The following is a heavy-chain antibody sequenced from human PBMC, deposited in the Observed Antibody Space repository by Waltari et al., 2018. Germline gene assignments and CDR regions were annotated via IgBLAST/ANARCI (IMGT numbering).Heavy chain of an antibody. CDR2: IIPILGIA. D-gene: IGHD4-17*01. J-gene: IGHJ4*02. CDR1: GGTFSSYA. CDR3: ASPLPDYGDYYGFDY. Sequence: QVQLVQSGAEVKKPGSSVKVSCKASGGTFSSYAISWVRQAPGQGLEWMGGIIPILGIANYAQKFQGRVTITADESTSTAYMELSSLRSEDTAVYYCASPLPDYGDYYGFDYWGQGTLVTVSS. V-gene: IGHV1-69*04.